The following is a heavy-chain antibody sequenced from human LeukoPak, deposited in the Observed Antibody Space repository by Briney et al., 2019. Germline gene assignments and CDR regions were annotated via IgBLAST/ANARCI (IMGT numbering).Heavy chain of an antibody. J-gene: IGHJ3*01. CDR2: SFYSGST. CDR1: GGSISTSSYY. V-gene: IGHV4-39*07. D-gene: IGHD2-2*01. CDR3: AKSNWYVLVDG. Sequence: SETLSLTCTVSGGSISTSSYYWVRQRQPQGMGREWIVNSFYSGSTYSSPSLKSRVTISLDTSRNQFSLELNSVTAADTAVYYCAKSNWYVLVDGWGQRTMVTASS.